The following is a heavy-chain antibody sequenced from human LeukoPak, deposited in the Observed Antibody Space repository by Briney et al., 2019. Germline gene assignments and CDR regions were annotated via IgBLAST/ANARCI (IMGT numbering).Heavy chain of an antibody. CDR2: IYYSVST. Sequence: SETLSLTCTVSGGSISSYYWSWIRQPPGKGLEWIGYIYYSVSTNYNPSLKSRVTISVDASKNHVFLKLSSVTAADTAVYYCAGSITIFGVVKSNFDYWGQGTLVTVSS. D-gene: IGHD3-3*01. CDR1: GGSISSYY. J-gene: IGHJ4*02. V-gene: IGHV4-59*01. CDR3: AGSITIFGVVKSNFDY.